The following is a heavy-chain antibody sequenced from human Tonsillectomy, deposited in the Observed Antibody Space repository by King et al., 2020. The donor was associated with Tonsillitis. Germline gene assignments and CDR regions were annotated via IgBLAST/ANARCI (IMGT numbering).Heavy chain of an antibody. CDR2: IDPSDSYT. CDR1: GYSFTSFW. J-gene: IGHJ4*02. CDR3: ARLDTARIMGSEDDY. V-gene: IGHV5-10-1*03. D-gene: IGHD5-18*01. Sequence: VQLVESGAEVKKPGESLRISCTGSGYSFTSFWISWVRQMPGKGLEWMGRIDPSDSYTDYSPSFQGHVTISADKSISTAYLQWSSLKASDTAMYYCARLDTARIMGSEDDYWGEGTLVTVSS.